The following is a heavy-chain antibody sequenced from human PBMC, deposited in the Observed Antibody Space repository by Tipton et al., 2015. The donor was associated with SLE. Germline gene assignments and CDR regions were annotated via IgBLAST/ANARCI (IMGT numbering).Heavy chain of an antibody. V-gene: IGHV3-30*03. CDR2: ILYDGSNK. J-gene: IGHJ6*03. D-gene: IGHD1-26*01. CDR1: GFTLSSYC. Sequence: SLRLSCAASGFTLSSYCMHRVSQAPGKGLEWVAVILYDGSNKYYADSVKGRFTISRDNSKNTLYLQMNSLRAEDTAVYYCAIDGEWELDYYYYMDVWGKGTTVTVSS. CDR3: AIDGEWELDYYYYMDV.